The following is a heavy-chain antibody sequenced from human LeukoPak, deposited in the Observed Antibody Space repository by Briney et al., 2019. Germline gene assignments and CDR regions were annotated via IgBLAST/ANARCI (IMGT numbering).Heavy chain of an antibody. CDR1: GGSISSYY. CDR3: ARGPTLYDLIDY. J-gene: IGHJ4*02. V-gene: IGHV4-59*08. Sequence: PSETLSLTCTVSGGSISSYYWSWIRQPPGKGLEWIGYIYYSGSTNYNPSLKSRVTISVDTSKNQFSLKLSSVSAADTAVYYCARGPTLYDLIDYWGQGTLVTVSS. CDR2: IYYSGST. D-gene: IGHD2-15*01.